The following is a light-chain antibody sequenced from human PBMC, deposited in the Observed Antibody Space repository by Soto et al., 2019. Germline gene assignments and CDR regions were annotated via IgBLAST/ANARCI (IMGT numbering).Light chain of an antibody. Sequence: GDRVTITCRASKGISSHLNWYQQKPGKAPKLLIYAASSLQSGVPSRFGGSGSGTDFTLTISSLQPEDFATYYCQQGYTTPQTFGQGTKVDIK. J-gene: IGKJ1*01. V-gene: IGKV1-39*01. CDR3: QQGYTTPQT. CDR1: KGISSH. CDR2: AAS.